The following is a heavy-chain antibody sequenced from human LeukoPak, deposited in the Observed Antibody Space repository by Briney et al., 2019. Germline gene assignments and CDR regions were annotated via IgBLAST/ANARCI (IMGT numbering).Heavy chain of an antibody. J-gene: IGHJ4*02. D-gene: IGHD1-1*01. V-gene: IGHV3-30*03. CDR3: ARDQVQPYYFDY. CDR2: ISYDGSNK. CDR1: GFSFSSYG. Sequence: GGSLRLSCAVSGFSFSSYGMHWVRQAPGKGLEWVAVISYDGSNKYYADSVKGRFTISRDDSKNTLYLQMNSLRVEDTAVYYCARDQVQPYYFDYWGQGTLVTVTS.